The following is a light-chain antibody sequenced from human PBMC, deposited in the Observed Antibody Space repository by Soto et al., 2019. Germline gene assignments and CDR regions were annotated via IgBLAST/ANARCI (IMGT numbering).Light chain of an antibody. J-gene: IGLJ2*01. CDR2: SSN. V-gene: IGLV1-44*01. CDR1: SSNIGSNT. CDR3: AAWDDSLNGQV. Sequence: QLVLTQPPSASGTPGQRVTISCSGSSSNIGSNTVNWYQQLPGTAPKLLIYSSNQRPSGVPDRFSGSKSGTSASLAISGPQSEDEADYYCAAWDDSLNGQVFGGGTKLTVL.